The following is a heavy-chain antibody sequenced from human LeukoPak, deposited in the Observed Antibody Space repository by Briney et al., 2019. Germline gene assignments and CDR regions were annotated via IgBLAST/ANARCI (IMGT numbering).Heavy chain of an antibody. CDR2: TSAYNGNT. Sequence: ASVKVSCKASGYTFTSYGISWVRQAPGQGLEWMGWTSAYNGNTNYAQKLQGRVTMTTDTSTSTAYMELRSLRSDDTAVYYCARSEPMVTMSDYWGQGTLVTVSS. CDR1: GYTFTSYG. V-gene: IGHV1-18*04. D-gene: IGHD5-18*01. CDR3: ARSEPMVTMSDY. J-gene: IGHJ4*02.